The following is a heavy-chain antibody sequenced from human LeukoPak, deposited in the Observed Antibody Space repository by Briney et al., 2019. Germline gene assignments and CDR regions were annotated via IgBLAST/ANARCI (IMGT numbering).Heavy chain of an antibody. CDR3: AKDSGDSPYFYYMDV. Sequence: GGSLRLSCAASGFTFSSYGMHWVRQAPGNGLEWVAFIRYDGSNKYYADSVKGRFTISRDNSKNTLYLQMNSLRAEDTAMYYCAKDSGDSPYFYYMDVWGKGTTVTISS. CDR2: IRYDGSNK. D-gene: IGHD3-10*01. V-gene: IGHV3-30*02. J-gene: IGHJ6*03. CDR1: GFTFSSYG.